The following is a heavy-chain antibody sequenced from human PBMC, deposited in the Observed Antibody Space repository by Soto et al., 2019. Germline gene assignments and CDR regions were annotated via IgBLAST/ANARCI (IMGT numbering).Heavy chain of an antibody. V-gene: IGHV5-51*01. D-gene: IGHD4-4*01. CDR3: ARWDFGSNEYYFDY. CDR1: GYSFTSYW. J-gene: IGHJ4*02. Sequence: GESLKISCKASGYSFTSYWIGWVRQMPGKGLEWVGIIYPGDSDSRYSASFQGQVTISADKSISTAYLQWSSLKASDTAMYYCARWDFGSNEYYFDYWGQGTLVTVSS. CDR2: IYPGDSDS.